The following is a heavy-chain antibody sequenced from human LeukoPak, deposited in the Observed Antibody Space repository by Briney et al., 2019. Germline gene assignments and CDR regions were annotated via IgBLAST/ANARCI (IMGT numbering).Heavy chain of an antibody. CDR3: ARFGYCTNGVCYKGLQPDY. V-gene: IGHV4-34*01. D-gene: IGHD2-8*01. Sequence: PSETLSLTCAVYGGSFSGYYWSWIRQPPGKGLEWIGEINHSGSTNYNPSLKSRVTISVDTSKNQFSLKLSSVTAADTAVYYCARFGYCTNGVCYKGLQPDYWGQGTLVTVSS. CDR2: INHSGST. CDR1: GGSFSGYY. J-gene: IGHJ4*02.